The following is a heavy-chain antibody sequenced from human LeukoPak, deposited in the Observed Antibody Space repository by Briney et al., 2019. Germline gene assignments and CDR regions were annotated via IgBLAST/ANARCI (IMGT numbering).Heavy chain of an antibody. J-gene: IGHJ3*02. V-gene: IGHV4-4*07. CDR1: GGSISNLY. Sequence: SETLSLTCSVSGGSISNLYLSRIRQPAGKGLEWIGRIYVSGRIDYNPSLKSRVTISEDTSKNQFSLELSSVTAADTAVYYCARAFRGIFGVFEAFDIWGQGTMVTVSS. CDR2: IYVSGRI. CDR3: ARAFRGIFGVFEAFDI. D-gene: IGHD3-3*01.